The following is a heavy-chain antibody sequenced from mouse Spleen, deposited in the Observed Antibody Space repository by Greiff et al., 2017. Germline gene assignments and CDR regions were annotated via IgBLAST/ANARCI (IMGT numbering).Heavy chain of an antibody. CDR1: GFTFSDYY. D-gene: IGHD1-1*01. J-gene: IGHJ4*01. Sequence: EVMLVESEGGLVQPGSSMKLSCTASGFTFSDYYMAWVRQVPEKGLEWVANINYDGSSTYYLDSLKSRFIISRDNAKNILYLQMSSLKSEDTATYYCARVGVDAMDYWGQGTSVTVSS. V-gene: IGHV5-16*01. CDR2: INYDGSST. CDR3: ARVGVDAMDY.